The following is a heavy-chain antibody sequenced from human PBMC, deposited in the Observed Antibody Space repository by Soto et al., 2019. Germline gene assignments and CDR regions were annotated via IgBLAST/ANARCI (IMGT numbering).Heavy chain of an antibody. CDR3: ARGIVLTGYVIPGWFDP. V-gene: IGHV4-30-4*01. J-gene: IGHJ5*02. D-gene: IGHD2-8*01. CDR2: IYYSGTT. CDR1: GGSISSGDYY. Sequence: PSETLSLTCTVSGGSISSGDYYWSWIRQPPGKGLEWIGYIYYSGTTDYNPSLKSRVTISVDTSKNQFSLKLSSVTAADTAVYYCARGIVLTGYVIPGWFDPWGQGTLVTVSS.